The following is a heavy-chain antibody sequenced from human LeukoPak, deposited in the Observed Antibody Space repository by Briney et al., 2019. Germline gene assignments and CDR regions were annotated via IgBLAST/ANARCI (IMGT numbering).Heavy chain of an antibody. J-gene: IGHJ3*02. CDR3: ARSFTYYYDSSGFYHDAFDI. CDR1: GYTFTDYD. V-gene: IGHV1-2*02. Sequence: GASVKVSCKASGYTFTDYDINWVRQAPGQGLEWMGWIDPNSGGTYYAEKFQGRVAMTRDTSISTAYMELSRVRSDDTAVYYCARSFTYYYDSSGFYHDAFDIWGQGTMVTVSS. CDR2: IDPNSGGT. D-gene: IGHD3-22*01.